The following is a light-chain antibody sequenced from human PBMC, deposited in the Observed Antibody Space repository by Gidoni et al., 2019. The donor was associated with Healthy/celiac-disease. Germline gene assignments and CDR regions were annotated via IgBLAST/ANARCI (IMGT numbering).Light chain of an antibody. CDR2: AAS. CDR3: QQSYSTPRT. J-gene: IGKJ1*01. Sequence: IQMTPSPSSLSASVGARVSITCRASQSISSYLIWYQQKPGKAPKLLIYAASSLQSGVPSRCSGSGCGKDFTLTSSRLQPEDFATYYWQQSYSTPRTFGQGTKVEIK. CDR1: QSISSY. V-gene: IGKV1-39*01.